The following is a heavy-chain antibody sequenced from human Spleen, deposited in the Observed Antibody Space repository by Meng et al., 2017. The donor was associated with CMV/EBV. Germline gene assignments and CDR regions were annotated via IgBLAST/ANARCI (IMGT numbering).Heavy chain of an antibody. V-gene: IGHV3-30*02. J-gene: IGHJ4*02. D-gene: IGHD3-22*01. CDR1: GFTFSSYG. CDR3: AKDPYYYDSSGYSYYFDY. CDR2: IRYDGSNK. Sequence: GGSLRLSCAASGFTFSSYGMHWVRQAPGKGLEWVAFIRYDGSNKYYADSVKGRFTISRDNSKNTLYLQMNSLRAEDTAMYYCAKDPYYYDSSGYSYYFDYWGQGTLVTVSS.